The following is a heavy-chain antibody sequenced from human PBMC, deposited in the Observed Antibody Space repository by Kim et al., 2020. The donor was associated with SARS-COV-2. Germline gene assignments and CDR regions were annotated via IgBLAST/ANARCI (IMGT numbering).Heavy chain of an antibody. J-gene: IGHJ6*02. CDR3: ARRASIAARPGYYYYGMDV. D-gene: IGHD6-6*01. Sequence: VRFTISRDKSKNTLYQQMNSLRAEDTAVYYCARRASIAARPGYYYYGMDVWGQGTTVTVSS. V-gene: IGHV3-30*07.